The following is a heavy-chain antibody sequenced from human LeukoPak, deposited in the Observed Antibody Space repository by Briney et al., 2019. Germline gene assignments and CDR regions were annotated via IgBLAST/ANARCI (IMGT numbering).Heavy chain of an antibody. Sequence: GGSLRLSCAASGFTFSSYWMHWVRQAPGKGLVWVSRINTDGSSTSYADSVKGRFTISRDNAKNTLYLQMNSLRAEDTAVYYCARDLGSYSGSLYFDYWGQGTLVTVSS. CDR3: ARDLGSYSGSLYFDY. D-gene: IGHD1-26*01. V-gene: IGHV3-74*01. CDR2: INTDGSST. CDR1: GFTFSSYW. J-gene: IGHJ4*02.